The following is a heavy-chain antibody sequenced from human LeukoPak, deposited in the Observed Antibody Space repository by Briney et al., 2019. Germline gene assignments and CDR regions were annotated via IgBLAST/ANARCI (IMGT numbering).Heavy chain of an antibody. J-gene: IGHJ1*01. D-gene: IGHD1-26*01. V-gene: IGHV3-23*01. CDR2: ISGYSGST. Sequence: GGSLRLSCEASGFIFTSYAMNWVRQTPGKGLEWVSGISGYSGSTEYADAVKGRFVISRDNSKNMLHLQMNSLKSEDTAVYYCAKEARDVGALGEFFRHWGQGTLVIVSS. CDR1: GFIFTSYA. CDR3: AKEARDVGALGEFFRH.